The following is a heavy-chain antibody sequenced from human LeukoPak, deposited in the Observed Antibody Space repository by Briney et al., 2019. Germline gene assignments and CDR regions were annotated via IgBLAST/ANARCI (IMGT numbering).Heavy chain of an antibody. Sequence: ASVKVSCKASGYTFTSYYMHWVRQAPGQGLAWMGIINPSGGSTSYAQKFQGRVTMTRDTSTSTVYMELSSLRSEDTAVYYCARDKIVRYYYYGMDVWGQGTTVTVSS. V-gene: IGHV1-46*01. J-gene: IGHJ6*02. CDR3: ARDKIVRYYYYGMDV. CDR1: GYTFTSYY. D-gene: IGHD2-15*01. CDR2: INPSGGST.